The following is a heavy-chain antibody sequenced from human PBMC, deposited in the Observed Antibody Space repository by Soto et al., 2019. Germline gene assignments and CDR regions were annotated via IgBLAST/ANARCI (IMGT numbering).Heavy chain of an antibody. CDR3: ARQRIEAAFDAFDI. Sequence: PGEALQISCKGPGYSFTRYWIGRVRQMHGKGLEWMGIIYPGDSETRYSPSFQGQVTISANKSNTTAYLQWSGLKASDTSMYYCARQRIEAAFDAFDIWGQGTMVTVSS. V-gene: IGHV5-51*01. CDR2: IYPGDSET. CDR1: GYSFTRYW. J-gene: IGHJ3*02. D-gene: IGHD6-13*01.